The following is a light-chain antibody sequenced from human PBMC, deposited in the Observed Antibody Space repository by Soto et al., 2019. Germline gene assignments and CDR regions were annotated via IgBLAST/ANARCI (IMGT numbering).Light chain of an antibody. V-gene: IGKV3-11*01. CDR2: DAS. J-gene: IGKJ4*01. Sequence: EIELTQSPATLSLSPGERATLSCRASQSVSSNLAWYQQKPGQAPRLLIYDASNRATGIPVRFSGSGSGTDFTLTISSLEPEDFAVYYCQQSRDWPLTFGGGTKVEIK. CDR1: QSVSSN. CDR3: QQSRDWPLT.